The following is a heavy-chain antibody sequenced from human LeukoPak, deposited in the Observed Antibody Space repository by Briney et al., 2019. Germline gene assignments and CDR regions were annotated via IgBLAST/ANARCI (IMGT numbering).Heavy chain of an antibody. CDR2: IRSKAYGGTT. CDR3: TRCSAAAGYFQH. CDR1: GFTFGDYA. D-gene: IGHD6-13*01. Sequence: PGRSLRLSCTASGFTFGDYAMSWVRQAPGKGLEWVGFIRSKAYGGTTEYAASVKGRSTISRDDSKSIAYLQMNSLKTEDTAVYYCTRCSAAAGYFQHWGQGTLVTVSS. V-gene: IGHV3-49*04. J-gene: IGHJ1*01.